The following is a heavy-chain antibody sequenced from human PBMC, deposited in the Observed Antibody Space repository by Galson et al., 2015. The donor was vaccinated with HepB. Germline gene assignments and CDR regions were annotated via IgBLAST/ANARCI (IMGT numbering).Heavy chain of an antibody. CDR3: ARKSLGGDGYNEAGDY. J-gene: IGHJ4*02. CDR2: IIPILGIA. Sequence: SVKVSCKASGGTFSSYAISWVRQAPGQGLEWMGRIIPILGIANYAQKFQGRVTITADKSTSTAYMELSSLRSEDTAVYYCARKSLGGDGYNEAGDYWGQGTLVTVSS. D-gene: IGHD5-24*01. V-gene: IGHV1-69*04. CDR1: GGTFSSYA.